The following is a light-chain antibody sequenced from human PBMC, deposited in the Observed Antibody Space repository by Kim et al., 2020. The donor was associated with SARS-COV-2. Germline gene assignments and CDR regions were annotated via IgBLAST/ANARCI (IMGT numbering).Light chain of an antibody. J-gene: IGLJ2*01. V-gene: IGLV2-14*03. CDR1: GGDVGAFRD. CDR3: SSYTSSTTHVV. CDR2: NDY. Sequence: QSTAVSCTGSGGDVGAFRDVSWYQQHPGKAPELLIYNDYDRPSGVSKRFSGSKSGNTASLTISGLQAEDEAHFYCSSYTSSTTHVVFGGGTQLTVL.